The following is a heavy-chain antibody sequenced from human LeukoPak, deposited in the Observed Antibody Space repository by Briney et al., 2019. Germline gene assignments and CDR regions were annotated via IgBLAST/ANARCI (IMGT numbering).Heavy chain of an antibody. V-gene: IGHV3-7*01. CDR1: GFTFSSYS. J-gene: IGHJ3*02. CDR2: IKQDGSEK. Sequence: GGSLRLSCAASGFTFSSYSMNWVRQAPGKGLEWVANIKQDGSEKYYVDSVKGRFTISRDNAKNSLYLQMNSLRAEDTAVYYCARIQWMGTNDAFDIWGQGTTVTVSS. D-gene: IGHD6-19*01. CDR3: ARIQWMGTNDAFDI.